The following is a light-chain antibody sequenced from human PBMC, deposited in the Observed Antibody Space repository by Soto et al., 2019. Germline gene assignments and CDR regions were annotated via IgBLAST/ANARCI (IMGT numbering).Light chain of an antibody. CDR1: TSDVGRYNY. J-gene: IGLJ1*01. V-gene: IGLV2-14*01. CDR3: NSYTSSSTYV. Sequence: QSALTQPASVSGSPGQSITISCTGTTSDVGRYNYVSWYQQHQGKAPKLIIYDVSNRPSGVSNRFSGSKSGNTASLTISGLQAEDEADYYCNSYTSSSTYVFGTGTKLTVL. CDR2: DVS.